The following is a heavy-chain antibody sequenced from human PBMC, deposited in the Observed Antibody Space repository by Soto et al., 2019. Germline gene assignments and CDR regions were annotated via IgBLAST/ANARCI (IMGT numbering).Heavy chain of an antibody. D-gene: IGHD6-13*01. J-gene: IGHJ4*02. V-gene: IGHV3-23*01. Sequence: GGSLRLSCAASGFTFSSYAMSWVRQAPGKGLEWVSAISGSGGSTYYADSVKGRFTISRDNSKNTPYLQMNSLRAEDTAVYYCAKDRRVRLAAAGLDYWGQGTLVTVSS. CDR2: ISGSGGST. CDR1: GFTFSSYA. CDR3: AKDRRVRLAAAGLDY.